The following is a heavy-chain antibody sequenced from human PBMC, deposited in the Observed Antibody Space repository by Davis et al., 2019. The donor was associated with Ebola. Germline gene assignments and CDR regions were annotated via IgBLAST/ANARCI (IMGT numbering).Heavy chain of an antibody. J-gene: IGHJ4*02. CDR2: ISYDGSNK. V-gene: IGHV3-30*03. CDR3: ARSGVFGVVIA. D-gene: IGHD3-3*01. Sequence: GESLKISCAASGFTFSSYGMHWVRQAPGKGLEWVAVISYDGSNKYYADSVKGRFTISRDNAKNSLYLQMNSLRAEDTAVYYCARSGVFGVVIAWGQGTLVTVSS. CDR1: GFTFSSYG.